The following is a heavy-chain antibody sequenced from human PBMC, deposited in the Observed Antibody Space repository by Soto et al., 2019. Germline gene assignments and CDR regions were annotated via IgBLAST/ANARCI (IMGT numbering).Heavy chain of an antibody. V-gene: IGHV1-69*12. J-gene: IGHJ6*02. CDR1: GGTFSSYA. Sequence: QVQLVQSGAEVKKPGSSVKVSCKASGGTFSSYAISWVRQAPGQGLEWMGGIIPMFGTADYAQKFQGRVTITADESTSTAYMELSSLRSEDTAVYYCASHYYDGSGYNFYCGMDVWGQGTTVTVSS. CDR2: IIPMFGTA. CDR3: ASHYYDGSGYNFYCGMDV. D-gene: IGHD3-22*01.